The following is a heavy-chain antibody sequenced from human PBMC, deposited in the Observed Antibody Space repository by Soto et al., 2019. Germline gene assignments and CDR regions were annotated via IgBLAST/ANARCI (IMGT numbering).Heavy chain of an antibody. J-gene: IGHJ4*02. CDR3: PRAPKASGGHHWAFNYFDS. Sequence: LSWAASGYSFSISPMHWVRQAPGKGPEWAALISYDGTNKFYADSVKGGFTISRDNSKSTLYLQVDSLSPEDAAVYSCPRAPKASGGHHWAFNYFDSWGQGTLVTVSS. V-gene: IGHV3-30-3*01. D-gene: IGHD7-27*01. CDR1: GYSFSISP. CDR2: ISYDGTNK.